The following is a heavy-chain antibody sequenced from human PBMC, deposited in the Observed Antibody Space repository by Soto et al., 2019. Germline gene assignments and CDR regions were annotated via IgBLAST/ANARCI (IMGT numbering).Heavy chain of an antibody. CDR3: ARDRSYDINAAFDM. CDR1: GYSFTGYY. CDR2: INPNSGDT. Sequence: QVQLVRSGAEVKKPGASVKVSCKASGYSFTGYYMQWVRQAPGQGLEWMGWINPNSGDTNYAQKFQGRVTLTRDTSIKIAYMELSSLRSDDTAVYYCARDRSYDINAAFDMWGQGTMVTVSS. V-gene: IGHV1-2*02. J-gene: IGHJ3*02. D-gene: IGHD3-22*01.